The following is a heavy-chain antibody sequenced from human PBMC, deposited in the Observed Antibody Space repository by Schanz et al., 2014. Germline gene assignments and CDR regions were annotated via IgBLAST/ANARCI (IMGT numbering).Heavy chain of an antibody. V-gene: IGHV3-23*01. CDR1: EFTFSTDA. CDR2: MNESHSTI. Sequence: EVQLMESGGGLVQPGGSLRLSCAASEFTFSTDAMSWVRQARGKGLEWVSAMNESHSTIYYADSVRGRFTISRDNAENTLFLQMNSLRAEDTAVYYCLAPDYGMDVWGQGTTVTVSS. J-gene: IGHJ6*02. CDR3: LAPDYGMDV.